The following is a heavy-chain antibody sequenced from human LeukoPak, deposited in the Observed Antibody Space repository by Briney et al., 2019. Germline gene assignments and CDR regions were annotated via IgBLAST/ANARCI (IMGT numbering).Heavy chain of an antibody. CDR2: TGNKESRYTT. D-gene: IGHD1-26*01. J-gene: IGHJ3*02. Sequence: GGSLRLSCAASGFTFSKYDMNWVRQAPGKGLQWGGRTGNKESRYTTEYAASVKGRFTISRDDSKNSLYLQMNSLKTEDTALYYCTRGYSGRSVYAFDIWGQGTMVTVSS. CDR1: GFTFSKYD. CDR3: TRGYSGRSVYAFDI. V-gene: IGHV3-72*01.